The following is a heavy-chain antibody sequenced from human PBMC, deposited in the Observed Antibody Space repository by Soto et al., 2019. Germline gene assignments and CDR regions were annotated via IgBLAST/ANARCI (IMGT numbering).Heavy chain of an antibody. J-gene: IGHJ3*02. CDR3: AAQWLVQSDAFDI. V-gene: IGHV6-1*01. CDR2: TYYRSKWYD. Sequence: HTLALTCAISGASVSSNSAAWNWIRQSPSRGLEWLGRTYYRSKWYDDYAVSVKSRITINPDTSKNQFSLQLNSVTPEDTAVYYCAAQWLVQSDAFDIWGQGTMVTVSS. D-gene: IGHD6-19*01. CDR1: GASVSSNSAA.